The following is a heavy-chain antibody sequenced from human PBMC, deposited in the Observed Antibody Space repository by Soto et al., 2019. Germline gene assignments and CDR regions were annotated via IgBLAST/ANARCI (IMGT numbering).Heavy chain of an antibody. Sequence: PSETLSLTCTVSGDSVNSENSYWNWIRQAPGKGPEWIGYIYYNGGTNYNPSLKSRATILLDTSTNQFSLTLTSVTAADTAVYYCARDGGQRRGTIGNYWGRGILVTSPQ. D-gene: IGHD1-7*01. J-gene: IGHJ4*02. CDR3: ARDGGQRRGTIGNY. V-gene: IGHV4-61*01. CDR2: IYYNGGT. CDR1: GDSVNSENSY.